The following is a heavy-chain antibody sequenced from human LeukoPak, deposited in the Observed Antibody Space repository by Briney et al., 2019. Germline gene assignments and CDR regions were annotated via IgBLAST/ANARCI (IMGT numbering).Heavy chain of an antibody. CDR1: GFTVSSNY. J-gene: IGHJ4*02. Sequence: HGGSLRLSRAASGFTVSSNYMSRVRQAPGKGLEWVSVIYSGGSTYYADSVKGRFTISRDNSKNTLYLQMNSLRAEDTAVYYCARDSQGAFDYWGQGTLVTVSS. CDR2: IYSGGST. CDR3: ARDSQGAFDY. V-gene: IGHV3-53*01. D-gene: IGHD2/OR15-2a*01.